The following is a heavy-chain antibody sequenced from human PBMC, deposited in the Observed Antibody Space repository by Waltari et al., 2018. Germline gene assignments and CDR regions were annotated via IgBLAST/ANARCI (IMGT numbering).Heavy chain of an antibody. D-gene: IGHD3-3*01. Sequence: EVQLVESGGGLVQPGGSLRLSCAASGFTFSDYWMTWVRQAPGKGLEWVANIKQDGSDKNYVDSVKGRFTISRDNGKNLLYLQMNSLRAEDTAVYYCARSLFGVVRGAFDIWGQGTMVTVSS. J-gene: IGHJ3*02. V-gene: IGHV3-7*01. CDR2: IKQDGSDK. CDR3: ARSLFGVVRGAFDI. CDR1: GFTFSDYW.